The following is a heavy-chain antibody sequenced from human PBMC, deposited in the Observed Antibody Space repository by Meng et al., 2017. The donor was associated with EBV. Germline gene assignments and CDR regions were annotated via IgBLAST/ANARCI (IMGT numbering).Heavy chain of an antibody. J-gene: IGHJ4*02. CDR1: EFTFTSAW. D-gene: IGHD1-26*01. CDR3: TTDEGGSRF. Sequence: VQLVGSGGGLVKAGESLKLSCAASEFTFTSAWMNWVRQAPGKGLEWVGRIRSQVDGRTADYSAPVKGRFTISRDDSKHTLYLQMNSLKIEDSAVYYCTTDEGGSRFWGQGTLVTVSS. V-gene: IGHV3-15*01. CDR2: IRSQVDGRTA.